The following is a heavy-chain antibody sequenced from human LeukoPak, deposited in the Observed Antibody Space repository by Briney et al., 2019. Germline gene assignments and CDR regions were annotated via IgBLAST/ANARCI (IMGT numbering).Heavy chain of an antibody. V-gene: IGHV1-18*04. CDR3: ARDDDILTGYSPDY. Sequence: EASVKVSCKASGYTFTSYGISWVRQAPGQGLEWMGWISAYNGNTNYAQKLQGRVTMTTDTSTSTAYMELRSLRSDDTAVYYCARDDDILTGYSPDYWGQGTMSPSPQ. CDR1: GYTFTSYG. J-gene: IGHJ4*02. CDR2: ISAYNGNT. D-gene: IGHD3-9*01.